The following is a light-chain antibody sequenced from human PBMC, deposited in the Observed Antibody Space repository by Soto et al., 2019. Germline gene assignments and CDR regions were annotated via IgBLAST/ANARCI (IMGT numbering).Light chain of an antibody. CDR1: QSVSSY. Sequence: EIVLTQSPATLSLSPGERATLSCRASQSVSSYLAWYQQKPGQAPRLLIYDASNRATGIPARFSGSGSWTDFTRTISSLEPEDFAVYYCQQRSNWPPMYTFGQGTKLEIK. CDR2: DAS. V-gene: IGKV3-11*01. J-gene: IGKJ2*01. CDR3: QQRSNWPPMYT.